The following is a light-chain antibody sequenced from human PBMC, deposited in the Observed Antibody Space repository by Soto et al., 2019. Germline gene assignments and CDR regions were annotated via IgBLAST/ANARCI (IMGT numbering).Light chain of an antibody. Sequence: DIQMTQSPSSLSASVGDRVTITCRASQSLRRIFNWYQQKPGKAPKLLIYAAYSLQSWVPARFSGSGSGTDFTINISSLQPADFATYYCQPSYSTPLTFGEGTKVEIK. V-gene: IGKV1-39*01. J-gene: IGKJ4*01. CDR1: QSLRRI. CDR2: AAY. CDR3: QPSYSTPLT.